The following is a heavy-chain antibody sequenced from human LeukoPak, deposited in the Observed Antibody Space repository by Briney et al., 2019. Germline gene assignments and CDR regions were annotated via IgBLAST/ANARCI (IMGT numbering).Heavy chain of an antibody. CDR3: ARFGSGWYWAWDY. CDR2: ISSSSSYI. Sequence: GGSLRLSCAASGFTFSSYSMNWVRQAPGKGLEWVSSISSSSSYIYYADSVKGRFTISRDNAKNSPYLQMNSLRAEDTAVYYCARFGSGWYWAWDYWGQGTLVTVSS. D-gene: IGHD6-19*01. J-gene: IGHJ4*02. CDR1: GFTFSSYS. V-gene: IGHV3-21*01.